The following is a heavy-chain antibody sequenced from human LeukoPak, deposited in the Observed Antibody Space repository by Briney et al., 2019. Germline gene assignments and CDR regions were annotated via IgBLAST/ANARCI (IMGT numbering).Heavy chain of an antibody. CDR3: ARDRDGGADY. CDR2: INQDGSHK. CDR1: GFTFNANW. Sequence: GGSLRLSCAASGFTFNANWMSWVRQAPGKGLEWVTNINQDGSHKYSIDSVKGRFTISRDNAQNSLYLQMNSLRAEDTAVYYCARDRDGGADYWGQGTLVTVSS. D-gene: IGHD2-21*01. V-gene: IGHV3-7*01. J-gene: IGHJ4*02.